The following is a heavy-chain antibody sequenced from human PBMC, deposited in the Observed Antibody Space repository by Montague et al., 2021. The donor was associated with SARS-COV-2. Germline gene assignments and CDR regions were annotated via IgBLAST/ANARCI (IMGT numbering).Heavy chain of an antibody. CDR1: GASVNSGDFY. CDR3: ARDFDY. J-gene: IGHJ4*02. V-gene: IGHV4-61*08. CDR2: IYYSVDT. Sequence: SETLSLTCTVSGASVNSGDFYWSWIRQAPGKGLEWMGYIYYSVDTNYNPSLKSRISISVDRSMNQFSLKLSSVTAADTAVYYCARDFDYWGQGTLVTVSS.